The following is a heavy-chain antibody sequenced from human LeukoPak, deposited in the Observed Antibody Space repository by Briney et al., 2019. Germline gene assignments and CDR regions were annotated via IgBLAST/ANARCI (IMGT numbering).Heavy chain of an antibody. V-gene: IGHV3-23*01. CDR3: ARGYSHNSGGWLDP. J-gene: IGHJ5*02. D-gene: IGHD5-12*01. CDR1: GFIFDNYA. Sequence: PGGSLRLSCAASGFIFDNYAMHWVRQAPGTGLEWVGSLTDSGDATYYADSVKGRLTISRDNSNSTLYLHISGLRDEDTAVYYCARGYSHNSGGWLDPWGQGTLVTVSS. CDR2: LTDSGDAT.